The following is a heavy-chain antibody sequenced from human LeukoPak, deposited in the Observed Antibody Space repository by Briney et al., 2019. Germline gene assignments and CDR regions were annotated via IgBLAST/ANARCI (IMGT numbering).Heavy chain of an antibody. J-gene: IGHJ4*02. V-gene: IGHV4-30-4*01. CDR3: GRVEVDYYGSVDY. CDR2: IYYSGGT. D-gene: IGHD3-10*01. CDR1: GGSISSGDYY. Sequence: SETLSLTCTVSGGSISSGDYYWSWIRQPPGKGLEWIGYIYYSGGTYYNPSLLSRVTMSVDTSKNQFSLRLNSVTAADTAMYYCGRVEVDYYGSVDYWGQGTLVTASS.